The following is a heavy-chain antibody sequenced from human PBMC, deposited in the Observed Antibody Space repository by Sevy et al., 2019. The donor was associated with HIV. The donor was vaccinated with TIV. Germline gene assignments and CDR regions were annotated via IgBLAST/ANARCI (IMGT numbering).Heavy chain of an antibody. V-gene: IGHV3-7*01. Sequence: GGPLRLSCEVSGFTFSNFWMTWVRQSPGKGLEWVAYINQDERHINLLDSVRGRFTISRDNAKNSLYLQMDSLRAEDTAIYYCARDPDWGALDRWGQGTLVTVSS. D-gene: IGHD7-27*01. CDR1: GFTFSNFW. CDR2: INQDERHI. J-gene: IGHJ5*02. CDR3: ARDPDWGALDR.